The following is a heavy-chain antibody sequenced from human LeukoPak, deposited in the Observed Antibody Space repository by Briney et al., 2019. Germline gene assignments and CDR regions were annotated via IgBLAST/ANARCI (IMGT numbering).Heavy chain of an antibody. J-gene: IGHJ5*02. D-gene: IGHD1-7*01. V-gene: IGHV1-2*02. CDR2: INPNSGGT. CDR3: ARVRKAGITGTMYNWFDP. CDR1: GYTFTGYY. Sequence: ASVKVSCKASGYTFTGYYMHWVRQAPGQGLEWMGWINPNSGGTNYAQKFQGRVTMTRDTSISTAYMELSRLRSDDTAVYYCARVRKAGITGTMYNWFDPRGQGTLVTVSS.